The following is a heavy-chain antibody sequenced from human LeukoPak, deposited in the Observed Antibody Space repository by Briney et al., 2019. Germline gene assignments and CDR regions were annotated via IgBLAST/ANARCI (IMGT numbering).Heavy chain of an antibody. CDR3: ARAGYSSSWDHYYYYYMDV. CDR1: GYTFTSYY. D-gene: IGHD6-13*01. Sequence: ASVKVSCKASGYTFTSYYMHWVRQAPGQGLEWMGIINPSGGSTSYAQKFQGRVTITTDESTSTAYMELSSLRSEDTAVYYCARAGYSSSWDHYYYYYMDVWGKGTTVTVSS. V-gene: IGHV1-46*01. CDR2: INPSGGST. J-gene: IGHJ6*03.